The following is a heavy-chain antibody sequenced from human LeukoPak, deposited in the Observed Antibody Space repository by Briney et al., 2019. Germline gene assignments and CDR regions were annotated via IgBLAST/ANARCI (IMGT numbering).Heavy chain of an antibody. Sequence: GGSLRLSCAASGFTVSSDFMTWVRQAPGKGLEWVSVIYSGGYTSYADSVKGRFTISRDNSKNTLYLQMNSLRAEDTAVYYCAKIGTTHDAFDIWGQGTMVTVSS. J-gene: IGHJ3*02. V-gene: IGHV3-53*05. CDR1: GFTVSSDF. CDR3: AKIGTTHDAFDI. D-gene: IGHD4-17*01. CDR2: IYSGGYT.